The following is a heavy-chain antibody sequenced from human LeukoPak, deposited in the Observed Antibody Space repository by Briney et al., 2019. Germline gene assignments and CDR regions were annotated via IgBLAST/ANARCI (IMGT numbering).Heavy chain of an antibody. V-gene: IGHV3-48*02. CDR3: ARDYSWSSDY. D-gene: IGHD2-15*01. J-gene: IGHJ4*02. CDR2: ISGNSRAI. Sequence: GGSLRLSCAASGFTFNKYSMNWVRQAQGKGLEWVSYISGNSRAIYYTDSVKGRFTISRDNAKNSLYLQMNSLKDDDTAVYYCARDYSWSSDYWGQGTLVTVSS. CDR1: GFTFNKYS.